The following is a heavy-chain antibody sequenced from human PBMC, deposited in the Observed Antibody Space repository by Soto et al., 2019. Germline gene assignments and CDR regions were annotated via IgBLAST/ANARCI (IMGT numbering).Heavy chain of an antibody. V-gene: IGHV3-48*01. J-gene: IGHJ6*02. CDR3: ARRTVVAGRNFYYFYGMDV. D-gene: IGHD6-19*01. CDR2: ISSNSVTI. Sequence: GGSLRLSCVASGFTFSNSSMHWVRQAAGKGLEWISYISSNSVTIYYTDSVKGRFTMSRDNARNSLFLQMNSLRAEDTAVYYCARRTVVAGRNFYYFYGMDVWGLGSTVTVSS. CDR1: GFTFSNSS.